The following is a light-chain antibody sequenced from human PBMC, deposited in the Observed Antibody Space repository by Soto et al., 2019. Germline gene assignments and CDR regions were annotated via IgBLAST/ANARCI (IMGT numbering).Light chain of an antibody. V-gene: IGKV3-15*01. CDR1: QSVSRN. CDR2: GAS. J-gene: IGKJ1*01. CDR3: QQYNNWPPWT. Sequence: EIVMTQSPATLSVSPGERATLSCRASQSVSRNLAWYQQKPGQAPRLLIYGASTRATGIPARFSGGGSGTEFTLTIRSLQSEDFAVYYCQQYNNWPPWTFGQGTKVEIK.